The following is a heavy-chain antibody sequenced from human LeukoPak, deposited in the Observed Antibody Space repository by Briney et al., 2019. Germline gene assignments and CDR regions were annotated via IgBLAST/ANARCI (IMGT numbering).Heavy chain of an antibody. V-gene: IGHV4-39*07. D-gene: IGHD2-15*01. CDR3: AREHCSGGSCYSIYYYYYMDV. Sequence: PSETLSLTCTVSGGSISSSSYYWGWIRQPPGKGLEWIGSIYYSGSTYYNPSLKSRVTISVDKSKNQFSLKLSSVTAADTAVYYCAREHCSGGSCYSIYYYYYMDVWGKGTTVTVSS. CDR2: IYYSGST. J-gene: IGHJ6*03. CDR1: GGSISSSSYY.